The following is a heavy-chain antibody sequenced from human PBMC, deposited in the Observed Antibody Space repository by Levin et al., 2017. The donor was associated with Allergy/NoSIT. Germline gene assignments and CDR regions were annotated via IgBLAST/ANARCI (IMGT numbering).Heavy chain of an antibody. CDR1: GYTFTNRY. J-gene: IGHJ4*02. CDR3: ARFCDYSYGSLGH. D-gene: IGHD5-18*01. V-gene: IGHV1-46*01. Sequence: ASVKVSCKASGYTFTNRYMHWIRQASGQGLEWMGFINPSGGTTSYAQDFKGRVTMTRDTSTSTVYMELSSLRSDDTAVYYCARFCDYSYGSLGHWGQGTLVTVSS. CDR2: INPSGGTT.